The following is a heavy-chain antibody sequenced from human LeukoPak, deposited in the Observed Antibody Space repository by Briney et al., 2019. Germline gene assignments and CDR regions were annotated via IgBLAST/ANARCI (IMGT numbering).Heavy chain of an antibody. CDR3: ASGYCSGGSCYSGEIFDY. J-gene: IGHJ4*02. CDR2: IYYSGST. V-gene: IGHV4-30-4*01. CDR1: GGSISGGDYY. D-gene: IGHD2-15*01. Sequence: SQTLSLTCTVSGGSISGGDYYWSWIRQPPGKGLEWIGYIYYSGSTYYNPSLKSRVTISVDTSKNQFSLKLSSVTAADTAVYYCASGYCSGGSCYSGEIFDYWGQGTLVTVSS.